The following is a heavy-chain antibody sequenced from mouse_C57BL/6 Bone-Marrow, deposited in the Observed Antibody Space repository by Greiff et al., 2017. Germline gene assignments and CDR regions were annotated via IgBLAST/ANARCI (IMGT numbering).Heavy chain of an antibody. J-gene: IGHJ4*01. V-gene: IGHV1-55*01. Sequence: QVQLQQPGAELVKPGASVKMSCKASGYTFTSYWITWVKQRPGQGLEWIGDIYPGSGSTNYNEKFKSKATLTVDTSSSTAYMQLSSLTSEDSAVYYCARGGNYYSYYAMDYWGQGTSVTVAS. CDR3: ARGGNYYSYYAMDY. CDR1: GYTFTSYW. CDR2: IYPGSGST. D-gene: IGHD2-1*01.